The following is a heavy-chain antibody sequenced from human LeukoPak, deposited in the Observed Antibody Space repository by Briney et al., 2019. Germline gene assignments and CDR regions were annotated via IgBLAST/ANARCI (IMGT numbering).Heavy chain of an antibody. CDR1: GYTFTSYY. Sequence: EASVKVSCKASGYTFTSYYMHWVRQAPGQGLEWMGIINPSGGSTSYAQKFQGRVTMTRDTSTSTVYMELSSLRSEDTAVYYCARDWGYCSGGGCPPSYYFDYWGQGTLVTVSS. CDR2: INPSGGST. V-gene: IGHV1-46*01. CDR3: ARDWGYCSGGGCPPSYYFDY. D-gene: IGHD2-15*01. J-gene: IGHJ4*02.